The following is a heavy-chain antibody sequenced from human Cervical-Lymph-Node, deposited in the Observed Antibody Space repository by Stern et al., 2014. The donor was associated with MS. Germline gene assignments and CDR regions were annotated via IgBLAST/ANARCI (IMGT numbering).Heavy chain of an antibody. Sequence: VQLVESGGGLVQPGGSLRLSCAASGFDFSSHWMHWVRQVPGKGLVWVSRMNSDGISTNYADSVKGRFTISRDNAKNTLYLQMNSLTVEDTAVYYCARTKCGGDCSIDYWGQGSLVTVSS. J-gene: IGHJ4*02. CDR1: GFDFSSHW. CDR3: ARTKCGGDCSIDY. D-gene: IGHD2-21*02. CDR2: MNSDGIST. V-gene: IGHV3-74*01.